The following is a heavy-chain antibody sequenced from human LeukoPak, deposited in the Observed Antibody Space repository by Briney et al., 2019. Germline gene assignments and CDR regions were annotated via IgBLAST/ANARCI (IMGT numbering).Heavy chain of an antibody. D-gene: IGHD3-16*02. CDR2: ISSSSSTI. CDR3: ARESLYDYVWGSYHHFDY. V-gene: IGHV3-48*04. Sequence: GGSLRLSCAASGFTFSSYSMNWVRQAPGKGLEWVSYISSSSSTIYYADSVKGRFTISRDNAKNSLYLQMNSLRAEDTAVYYCARESLYDYVWGSYHHFDYWGQGTLVTVSS. CDR1: GFTFSSYS. J-gene: IGHJ4*02.